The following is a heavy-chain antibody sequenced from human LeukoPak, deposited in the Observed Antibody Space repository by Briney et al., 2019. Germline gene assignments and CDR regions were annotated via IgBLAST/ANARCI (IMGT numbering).Heavy chain of an antibody. D-gene: IGHD2-21*01. CDR2: ISSTDAGT. CDR3: AKAPVTSCRGAYCYPFDY. Sequence: GGSLRLSCAASGFTFSSYEMNWVRQAPGKGLEWLSAISSTDAGTYHADSVRGRFTISRDSSKNTLYLQMNSLRAEDAVVYYCAKAPVTSCRGAYCYPFDYWGQGTLVTVSS. CDR1: GFTFSSYE. J-gene: IGHJ4*02. V-gene: IGHV3-23*01.